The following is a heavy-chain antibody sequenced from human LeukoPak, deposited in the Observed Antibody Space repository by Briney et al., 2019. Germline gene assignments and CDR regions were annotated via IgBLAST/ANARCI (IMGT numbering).Heavy chain of an antibody. D-gene: IGHD5-12*01. V-gene: IGHV4-59*11. Sequence: PSETLSLTCTVSGATISGHYWSWIRQLPGKGLEWIGYVFDSGSTIYNPSLKSRVSMSLDMPKSQFSLKLSSVTAADTAVYYCVGEVARGFRFDYWGHGTLVTVSS. CDR2: VFDSGST. J-gene: IGHJ4*01. CDR1: GATISGHY. CDR3: VGEVARGFRFDY.